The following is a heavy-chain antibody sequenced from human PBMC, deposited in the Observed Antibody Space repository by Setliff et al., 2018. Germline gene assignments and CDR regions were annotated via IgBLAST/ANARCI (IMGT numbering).Heavy chain of an antibody. CDR1: GDSFSDYY. D-gene: IGHD1-1*01. Sequence: PSETLSLTCAVYGDSFSDYYWSWLRQPPGKGLEWIEEVNHRGDTNYSPSLRGRVTMTVDAARKQLSLKISNMTAADAALYYCRQAVVGRDVFDIWGQGTVVTVSS. V-gene: IGHV4-34*01. CDR2: VNHRGDT. J-gene: IGHJ3*02. CDR3: RQAVVGRDVFDI.